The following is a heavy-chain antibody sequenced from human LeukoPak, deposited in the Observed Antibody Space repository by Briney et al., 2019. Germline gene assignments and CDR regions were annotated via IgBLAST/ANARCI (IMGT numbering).Heavy chain of an antibody. V-gene: IGHV5-51*01. CDR1: GYSFTSYW. Sequence: GESLKISCKGSGYSFTSYWIGWVRQMPGKGLEWMGIIYPGDSDTRYSPSFQGQVTISADKSISTAYLQWSSLKASDTAMYYCARLIGYCSSTSCPTYNYYYYMDVWGKGTTVTVSS. J-gene: IGHJ6*03. CDR3: ARLIGYCSSTSCPTYNYYYYMDV. CDR2: IYPGDSDT. D-gene: IGHD2-2*01.